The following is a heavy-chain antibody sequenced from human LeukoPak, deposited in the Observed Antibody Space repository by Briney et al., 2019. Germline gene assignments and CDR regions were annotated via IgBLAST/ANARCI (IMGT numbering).Heavy chain of an antibody. CDR3: ARRRNWLDP. V-gene: IGHV4-59*08. CDR1: GGSVSGYY. CDR2: IYYSET. J-gene: IGHJ5*02. Sequence: PSETLSLTCTVSGGSVSGYYWTWVRQPTGKGLEWIGYIYYSETNYNPSLKSRVNISLDPSKNQLSLKPTSVTAADTAVYYCARRRNWLDPWGQGTLVTVSS.